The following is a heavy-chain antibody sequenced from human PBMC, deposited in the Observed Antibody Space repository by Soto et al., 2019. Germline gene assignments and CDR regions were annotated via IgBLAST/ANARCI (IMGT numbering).Heavy chain of an antibody. D-gene: IGHD3-16*02. CDR2: ISYDGSNK. J-gene: IGHJ4*02. V-gene: IGHV3-30*18. Sequence: GGSLRLSCAASGFAFSDYGMHWVRQAPGKGLEWVAFISYDGSNKFYADSVKGRFTISRDHSKNTLYLQMNSLRDEDTAVYYCAKALGELSPESYGCWGQGA. CDR3: AKALGELSPESYGC. CDR1: GFAFSDYG.